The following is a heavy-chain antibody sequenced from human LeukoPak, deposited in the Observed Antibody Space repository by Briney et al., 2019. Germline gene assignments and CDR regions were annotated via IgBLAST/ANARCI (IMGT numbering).Heavy chain of an antibody. CDR2: MNPNSGNT. D-gene: IGHD6-13*01. CDR3: ARESSLSGYSSSWYVWFDP. Sequence: GASVKVSCKASGYTFTSYDINGVRQATGQGLEWMGWMNPNSGNTGYAQKFQGRVTMTRNTSISTAYMELSSLRSEDTAVYYCARESSLSGYSSSWYVWFDPWGQGTLVTVSS. CDR1: GYTFTSYD. V-gene: IGHV1-8*01. J-gene: IGHJ5*02.